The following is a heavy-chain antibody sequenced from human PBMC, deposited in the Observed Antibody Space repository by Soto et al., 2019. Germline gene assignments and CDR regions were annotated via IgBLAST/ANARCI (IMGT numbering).Heavy chain of an antibody. CDR2: ISGSGGST. Sequence: GSLRLSCAASGFTFSSYAMSWVRQAPGKGLEWVSAISGSGGSTYYADSVKGRFTISRDNSKNTLYLQMNSLRAEDTAVYYCAKEWVVRGASRARGYYFDYWGQGTLVTVSS. J-gene: IGHJ4*02. CDR1: GFTFSSYA. V-gene: IGHV3-23*01. CDR3: AKEWVVRGASRARGYYFDY. D-gene: IGHD3-10*01.